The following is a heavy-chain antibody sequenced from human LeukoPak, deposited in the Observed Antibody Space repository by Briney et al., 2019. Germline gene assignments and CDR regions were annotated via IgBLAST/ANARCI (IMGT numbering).Heavy chain of an antibody. J-gene: IGHJ4*02. CDR2: ISSSSSYT. CDR3: ARVLGGYSGYGPFDY. V-gene: IGHV3-11*05. Sequence: GGSLRLSCAASGFTFSDYYMSWIRQAPGKGLERVSYISSSSSYTNYADSVKGRFTISGDNAKNSLDLQMNSLRAEDTAVYYCARVLGGYSGYGPFDYWGQGTLVTVSS. D-gene: IGHD5-12*01. CDR1: GFTFSDYY.